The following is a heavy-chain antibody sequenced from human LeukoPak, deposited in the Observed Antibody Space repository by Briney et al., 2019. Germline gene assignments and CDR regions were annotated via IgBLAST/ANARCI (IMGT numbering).Heavy chain of an antibody. Sequence: GRSLRLSCADSGFTFSSYAMHWVRQAPGKGLEWVAVISYDGSNKYYADSVKGRFTISRDNSKNTLYLQMNSLRAEDTAVYYCARKKIDYDFWSGYYSPISYYYYGMDVWGQGTTVIVSS. CDR3: ARKKIDYDFWSGYYSPISYYYYGMDV. CDR2: ISYDGSNK. J-gene: IGHJ6*02. CDR1: GFTFSSYA. D-gene: IGHD3-3*01. V-gene: IGHV3-30-3*01.